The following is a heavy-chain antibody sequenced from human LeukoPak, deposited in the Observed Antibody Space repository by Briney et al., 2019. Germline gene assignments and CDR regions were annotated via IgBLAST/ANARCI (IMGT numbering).Heavy chain of an antibody. CDR3: ARDVAYCSATTCYRGLSY. CDR1: GDSISTGNYY. Sequence: SETLSLTCTVSGDSISTGNYYWNWIRQPAGKGLEWIGRIYPSGSTNYNPSLESRVTISVDTSKNQFSLKLTSVTAADTAVYYCARDVAYCSATTCYRGLSYWGQGTLVTVSS. J-gene: IGHJ4*02. D-gene: IGHD2-2*01. CDR2: IYPSGST. V-gene: IGHV4-61*02.